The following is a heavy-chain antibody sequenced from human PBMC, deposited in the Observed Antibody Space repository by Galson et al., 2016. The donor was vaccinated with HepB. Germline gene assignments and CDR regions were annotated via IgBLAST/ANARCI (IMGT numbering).Heavy chain of an antibody. Sequence: SLRLSCAASGFSFGDYAMAWFRQAPGKGLEWVTLIRSNVYDDTTEYAASVKGRFIISRDDSKSITYLQMNSLKTDDTALHYCTRGSSTTFKSYYGMDVWGQGTTGTVSS. CDR3: TRGSSTTFKSYYGMDV. J-gene: IGHJ6*02. CDR1: GFSFGDYA. D-gene: IGHD2-2*01. CDR2: IRSNVYDDTT. V-gene: IGHV3-49*03.